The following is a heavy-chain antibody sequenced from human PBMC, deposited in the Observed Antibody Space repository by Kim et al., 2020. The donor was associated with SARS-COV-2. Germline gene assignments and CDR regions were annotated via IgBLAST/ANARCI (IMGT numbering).Heavy chain of an antibody. J-gene: IGHJ5*02. D-gene: IGHD5-18*01. CDR3: ARIHFDKFLLDP. Sequence: QSPGKGLKWVGRIYNSGTTYYNLSLKSRVTISVETSDNHFSLKLRAVTPADRAVYYCARIHFDKFLLDPWGHGTLVTVSS. CDR2: IYNSGTT. V-gene: IGHV4-39*02.